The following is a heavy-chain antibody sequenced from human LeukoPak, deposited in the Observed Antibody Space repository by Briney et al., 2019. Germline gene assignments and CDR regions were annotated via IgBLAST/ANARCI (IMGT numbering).Heavy chain of an antibody. CDR1: GFTVSSNY. V-gene: IGHV3-53*01. CDR3: ARPQYDYGDTLYYYYGMDV. Sequence: GGSLRLSCAASGFTVSSNYMSWVRQAPGKGLEWVSVIYSGGSTYYADSVKGRFTISRDNSKNTLYLQTNSLRAEDTAVYYYARPQYDYGDTLYYYYGMDVWGQGTTVTVSS. D-gene: IGHD4-17*01. CDR2: IYSGGST. J-gene: IGHJ6*02.